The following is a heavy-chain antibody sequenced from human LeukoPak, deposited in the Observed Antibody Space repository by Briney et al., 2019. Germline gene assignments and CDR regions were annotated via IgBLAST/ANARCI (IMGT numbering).Heavy chain of an antibody. J-gene: IGHJ4*02. V-gene: IGHV5-10-1*01. CDR2: IDPIDSYT. Sequence: KPGESLGISCKASGYRFPSYWITWVRQMPGKGLEWMGGIDPIDSYTTYSPSFQGHVTISADKSIATVYLQWSSLKASDTAMYYCARARVDTAMADFDYWGQGTLVTVSS. D-gene: IGHD5-18*01. CDR1: GYRFPSYW. CDR3: ARARVDTAMADFDY.